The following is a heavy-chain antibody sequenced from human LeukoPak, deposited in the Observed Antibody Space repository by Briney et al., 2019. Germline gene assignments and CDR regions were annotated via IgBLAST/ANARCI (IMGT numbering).Heavy chain of an antibody. J-gene: IGHJ4*02. Sequence: PGGSLRLSCAASGFTFSSNYMSWVRQAPGKGLEWVSVIYRGGSTYYADSVKGRFTISRDNSKNTLYLQMNSLRAEDTAVYYCARDPGGPRGYSFWGQGTLVTVSS. CDR2: IYRGGST. D-gene: IGHD5-12*01. CDR1: GFTFSSNY. V-gene: IGHV3-53*01. CDR3: ARDPGGPRGYSF.